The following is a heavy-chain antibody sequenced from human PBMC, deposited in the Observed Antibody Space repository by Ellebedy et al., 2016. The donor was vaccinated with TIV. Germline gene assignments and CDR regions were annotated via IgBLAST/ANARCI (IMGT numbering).Heavy chain of an antibody. Sequence: GESLKISCQTSGYNFTNYWIGWVRQMPGKGLEWMGIFYPGDSDSKYSPSFQGQVTISVDKSISSAYLQWSSLKASDTAIYYCARGDRGSGWYWDKWGQGTLVTVSS. D-gene: IGHD6-19*01. CDR2: FYPGDSDS. J-gene: IGHJ4*02. CDR1: GYNFTNYW. V-gene: IGHV5-51*01. CDR3: ARGDRGSGWYWDK.